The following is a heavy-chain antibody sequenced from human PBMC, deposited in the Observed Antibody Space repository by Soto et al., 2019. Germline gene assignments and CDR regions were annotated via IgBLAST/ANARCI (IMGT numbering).Heavy chain of an antibody. Sequence: ASVKASCKSSGYAFTNHVITWVRQAPGQGLEWMGIINPSGGSTSYAQKFQGRVTMTRDTSTSTVYMELSSLRSEDTAVYYCARELAAGIDYYYYGMDVWGQGTTVTVSS. CDR3: ARELAAGIDYYYYGMDV. CDR2: INPSGGST. CDR1: GYAFTNHV. J-gene: IGHJ6*02. V-gene: IGHV1-46*01. D-gene: IGHD6-13*01.